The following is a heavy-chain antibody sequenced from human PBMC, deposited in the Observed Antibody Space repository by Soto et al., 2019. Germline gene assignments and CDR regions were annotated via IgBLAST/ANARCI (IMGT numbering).Heavy chain of an antibody. D-gene: IGHD2-15*01. CDR3: AGDTSDGVVAATGLEY. J-gene: IGHJ4*02. Sequence: QVQLVQSGAEVKKPGSSVKVSCKASGGTFSNFGMSWVRQAPGQVLEWMGVIIPVVGRANYARTFQGRVKITADESTSTVYMELRSLRSEDTAVYFCAGDTSDGVVAATGLEYWGQGTLVTVSS. CDR1: GGTFSNFG. V-gene: IGHV1-69*01. CDR2: IIPVVGRA.